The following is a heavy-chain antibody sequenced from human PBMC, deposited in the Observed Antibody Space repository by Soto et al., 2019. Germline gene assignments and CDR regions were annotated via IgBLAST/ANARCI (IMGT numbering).Heavy chain of an antibody. D-gene: IGHD2-21*01. J-gene: IGHJ3*02. CDR2: VYYSGAT. V-gene: IGHV4-59*11. Sequence: QVQLQESGPGLVKPSETLSLTCTVAGGSLTVHYWIWFRQSPGGGLQWVGYVYYSGATSYNPSLTSRVTMTVDTSKNQFSLKLRSVTAADTAVYFCARGNDWKSSTFDIWGQGTMVSVSS. CDR3: ARGNDWKSSTFDI. CDR1: GGSLTVHY.